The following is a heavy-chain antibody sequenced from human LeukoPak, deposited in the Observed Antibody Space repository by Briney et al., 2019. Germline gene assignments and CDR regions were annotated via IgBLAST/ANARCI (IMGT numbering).Heavy chain of an antibody. V-gene: IGHV3-15*01. J-gene: IGHJ4*02. CDR3: TTTGKYYYDSSGYYNFDY. D-gene: IGHD3-22*01. Sequence: GSLRLSCAASGFTFSNAWMSWVRQAPGNGMEWVGRIQSKIVGGTIDYDATVKGSFTISRHDSKNTQYLQMNSLKTADTAVYDCTTTGKYYYDSSGYYNFDYWGQGTLVTVSS. CDR1: GFTFSNAW. CDR2: IQSKIVGGTI.